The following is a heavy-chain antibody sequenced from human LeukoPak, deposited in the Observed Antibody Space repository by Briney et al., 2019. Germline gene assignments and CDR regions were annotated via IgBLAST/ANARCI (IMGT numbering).Heavy chain of an antibody. CDR3: ARLQLSSGLRYFDWLRGDDAFDI. CDR2: IWYDGSNK. Sequence: KPGGSLRLSCAASGFTFSSYGMHWVRQAPGKGLEWVAVIWYDGSNKYYADSVKGRFTISRDNSKNTLYLQMNSLRAEDTAVYYCARLQLSSGLRYFDWLRGDDAFDIWGQGTMVTVSS. J-gene: IGHJ3*02. D-gene: IGHD3-9*01. CDR1: GFTFSSYG. V-gene: IGHV3-33*01.